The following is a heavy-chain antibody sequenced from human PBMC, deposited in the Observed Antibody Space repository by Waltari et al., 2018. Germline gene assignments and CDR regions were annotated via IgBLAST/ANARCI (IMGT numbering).Heavy chain of an antibody. CDR1: GFIFSNYW. J-gene: IGHJ4*02. V-gene: IGHV3-7*01. Sequence: EVQLLESGGGLVQPGGSLRLSCAASGFIFSNYWMSWVRQAPGKGLEWLAKIKYDGSAKCYVESVRGRFTISRDNAENSLYLQMSSLRADDTAVYYCATSRAAAGNDWGQGTLVSVSS. CDR2: IKYDGSAK. D-gene: IGHD6-13*01. CDR3: ATSRAAAGND.